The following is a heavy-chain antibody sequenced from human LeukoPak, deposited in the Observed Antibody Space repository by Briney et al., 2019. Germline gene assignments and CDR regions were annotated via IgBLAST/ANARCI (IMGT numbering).Heavy chain of an antibody. V-gene: IGHV3-23*01. J-gene: IGHJ4*02. D-gene: IGHD3-3*01. CDR3: AKDVGSGYYYFDH. Sequence: PGGSLRLSCAASGFTFSSYAMSWVRQAPGKGLQWVSVLSGSGVSTYYADSVKGRFTISRDNSKNTLYLQMNSLRAEDTAVYYCAKDVGSGYYYFDHWGQGTLVTVSS. CDR1: GFTFSSYA. CDR2: LSGSGVST.